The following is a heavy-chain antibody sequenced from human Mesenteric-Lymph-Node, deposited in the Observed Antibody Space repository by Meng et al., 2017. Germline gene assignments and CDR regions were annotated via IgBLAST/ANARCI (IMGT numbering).Heavy chain of an antibody. V-gene: IGHV1-2*02. CDR3: AREGKVGGRGTWGDNDAFDI. D-gene: IGHD3-16*01. J-gene: IGHJ3*02. CDR1: GYTFTGYY. Sequence: ASVKVSCKASGYTFTGYYMHWVRQAPGQGLEWMGWINPNSGGTNYAQKFQGRVTMTRDTSISTAYMELSRLRSDDTAVYYCAREGKVGGRGTWGDNDAFDIWGQGTMVTVSS. CDR2: INPNSGGT.